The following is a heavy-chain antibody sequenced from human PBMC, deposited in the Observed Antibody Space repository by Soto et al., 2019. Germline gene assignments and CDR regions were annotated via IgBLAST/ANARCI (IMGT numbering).Heavy chain of an antibody. V-gene: IGHV4-34*01. CDR3: ARGGNPPLRSLGGDY. Sequence: SETLSLTCAVYGGSFSGYYWSWIRQPPGKGLEWIGEINHSGSTNYNPPLKSRVTISVDTSKNQFSLKLSSVTAADTAVYYCARGGNPPLRSLGGDYWGQGTLVTV. CDR1: GGSFSGYY. D-gene: IGHD3-3*01. CDR2: INHSGST. J-gene: IGHJ4*02.